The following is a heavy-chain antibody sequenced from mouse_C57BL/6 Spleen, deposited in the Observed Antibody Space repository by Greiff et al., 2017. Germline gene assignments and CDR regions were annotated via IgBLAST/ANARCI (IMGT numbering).Heavy chain of an antibody. V-gene: IGHV1-64*01. Sequence: QVQLQQSGAELVKPGASVKLSCKASGYTFTSYWMHWVKQRPGQGLEWIGMIHPNSGSTNYNEKFKSKATLTVDKSSSTAYMQLSSLTSEDSAVYYCARGTTVVAFDYWGQGTTLTVSS. J-gene: IGHJ2*01. CDR3: ARGTTVVAFDY. D-gene: IGHD1-1*01. CDR1: GYTFTSYW. CDR2: IHPNSGST.